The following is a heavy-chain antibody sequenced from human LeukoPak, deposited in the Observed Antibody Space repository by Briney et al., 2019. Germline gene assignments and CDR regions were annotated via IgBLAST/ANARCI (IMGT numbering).Heavy chain of an antibody. Sequence: RSLRLSCAASGFTFSGYGMHWVRQAPGKGLEWVAVLSYDGNSKFYADSVKGRFTISGDNSKNTLYLQMNSLRAEDTAVYYCGKLRVSGYTYGYGLYVWGQGTTVTVSS. CDR1: GFTFSGYG. D-gene: IGHD5-18*01. J-gene: IGHJ6*02. V-gene: IGHV3-30*18. CDR3: GKLRVSGYTYGYGLYV. CDR2: LSYDGNSK.